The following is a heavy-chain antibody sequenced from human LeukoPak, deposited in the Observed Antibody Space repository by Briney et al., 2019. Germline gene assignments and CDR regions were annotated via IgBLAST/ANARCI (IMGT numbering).Heavy chain of an antibody. D-gene: IGHD3-16*01. CDR2: VCFGGST. Sequence: SETLSLTCTTSGGAINSYYWTWIRQAPGRGLEWIGYVCFGGSTDYSPSLKSRVTISVDTSKNQFSLKLTSMTAADTAVYYCARGRRARWGHADPSAHPHTFDSWGQGTLVTVSA. CDR1: GGAINSYY. CDR3: ARGRRARWGHADPSAHPHTFDS. V-gene: IGHV4-59*01. J-gene: IGHJ3*02.